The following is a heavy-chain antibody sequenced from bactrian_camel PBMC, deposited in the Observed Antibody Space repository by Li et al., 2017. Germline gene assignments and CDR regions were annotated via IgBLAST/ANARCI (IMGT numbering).Heavy chain of an antibody. J-gene: IGHJ4*01. V-gene: IGHV3S40*01. CDR2: IYSGDGSA. CDR3: AADRLRCLRADGWPVPDYNY. Sequence: DVQLVESGGGSAQPGKSMTLSCAVSGNGDGSGYRCVGWFRQAPGQEREGVAAIYSGDGSAIYSDSAKGRFTISEDNAKNALYLQMNSLEPEDTAIYYCAADRLRCLRADGWPVPDYNYWGQGTQVTVS. D-gene: IGHD5*01. CDR1: GNGDGSGY.